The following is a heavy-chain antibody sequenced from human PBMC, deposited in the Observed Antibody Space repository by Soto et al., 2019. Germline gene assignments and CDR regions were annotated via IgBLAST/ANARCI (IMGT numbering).Heavy chain of an antibody. CDR3: AREGSGSSLWD. V-gene: IGHV4-4*07. J-gene: IGHJ4*02. CDR1: GHSMTGYD. D-gene: IGHD3-10*01. CDR2: LYSSGVS. Sequence: SETLSLTGTVSGHSMTGYDWTWIRQPAWKGLEWIGRLYSSGVSAYDPYLASRVTMSLDTSRNQFFLNVTSVTAADTAVYYCAREGSGSSLWDWGRRTLVAVCS.